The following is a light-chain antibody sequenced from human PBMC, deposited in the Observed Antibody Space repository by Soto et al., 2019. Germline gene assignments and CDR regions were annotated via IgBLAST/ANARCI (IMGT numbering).Light chain of an antibody. CDR3: QQYGSSPIT. V-gene: IGKV3-20*01. Sequence: EIVLTQSPGTLSLSPGESATLSCRASQSVSSSYLDWYQQKPGQSPRLLIYGASSRATGIPDRFSGSGSGTDFTLTISRLEPEDFALYYCQQYGSSPITFGKGTRLEIK. CDR2: GAS. CDR1: QSVSSSY. J-gene: IGKJ5*01.